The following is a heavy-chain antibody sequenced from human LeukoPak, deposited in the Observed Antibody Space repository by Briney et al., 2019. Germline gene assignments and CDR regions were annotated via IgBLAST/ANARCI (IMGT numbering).Heavy chain of an antibody. CDR1: GGSFSGYY. Sequence: PSETLSLTCAVYGGSFSGYYWGWIRQTPGKGLEWIGSIYYSGSTYYKPSLKSRVTISLDTSKNQFSLKLSSVTAADTAVYGYRPNELGHFFDYWGQGTLVTVSS. V-gene: IGHV4-34*03. J-gene: IGHJ4*02. CDR2: IYYSGST. CDR3: RPNELGHFFDY. D-gene: IGHD1/OR15-1a*01.